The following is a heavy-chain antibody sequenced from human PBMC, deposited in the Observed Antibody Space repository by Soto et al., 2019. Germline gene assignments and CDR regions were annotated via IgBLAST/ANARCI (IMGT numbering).Heavy chain of an antibody. J-gene: IGHJ4*02. Sequence: GGSLRLSCAASGFTFSSYAMSWVRQAPGKGLEWVSAISGSGGSTSYADSVKGRFTISRDNSKNTLYLQMNSLRAEDTAVYYCAKTSGDYSNYANHDYWGQGTLVTVS. D-gene: IGHD4-4*01. CDR2: ISGSGGST. CDR3: AKTSGDYSNYANHDY. V-gene: IGHV3-23*01. CDR1: GFTFSSYA.